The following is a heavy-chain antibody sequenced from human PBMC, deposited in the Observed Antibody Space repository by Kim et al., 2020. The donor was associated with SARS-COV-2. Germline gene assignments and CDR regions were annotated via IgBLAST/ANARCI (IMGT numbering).Heavy chain of an antibody. Sequence: GGSLRLSCSVSGFTVSNYLMTWVRQAPGQGLEWVSIGYSDGTTAYTDSVKGRFTISRANSKNTLYLQMNSLRAEDTAVYYCARDWRAIGTADALDVWGQGTMVSVPS. D-gene: IGHD1-1*01. CDR3: ARDWRAIGTADALDV. J-gene: IGHJ3*01. CDR1: GFTVSNYL. V-gene: IGHV3-53*01. CDR2: GYSDGTT.